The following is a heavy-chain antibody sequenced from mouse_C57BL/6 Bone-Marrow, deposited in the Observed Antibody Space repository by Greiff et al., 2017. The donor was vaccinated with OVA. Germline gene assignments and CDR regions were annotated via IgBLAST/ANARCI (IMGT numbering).Heavy chain of an antibody. Sequence: QVQLQQSGPGLVQPSQSLSITCTVSGFSLTSYGVHWVRQSPGKGLEWLGVIWSGGSTDYNAAFISRLSISKDNSKSQVFFKMNSLQADDTAIYYCARNRYYYGSSWFAYWGQGTLVTVSA. CDR2: IWSGGST. CDR3: ARNRYYYGSSWFAY. J-gene: IGHJ3*01. V-gene: IGHV2-2*01. CDR1: GFSLTSYG. D-gene: IGHD1-1*01.